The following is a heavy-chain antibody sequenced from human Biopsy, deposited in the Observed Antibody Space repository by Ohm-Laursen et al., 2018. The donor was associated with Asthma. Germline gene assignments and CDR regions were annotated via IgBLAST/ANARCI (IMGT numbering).Heavy chain of an antibody. D-gene: IGHD2-2*01. Sequence: SVKVSCKSLGGTFNTYAIGWVRQAPGQGLEWMGGINSVFGTTTYPQKFQDRVTITADDSTSTVYMELSSLRSEDTAVYYCARKAGSCISRTCYSLDFWGQGTLATVSS. CDR2: INSVFGTT. CDR1: GGTFNTYA. V-gene: IGHV1-69*13. J-gene: IGHJ4*02. CDR3: ARKAGSCISRTCYSLDF.